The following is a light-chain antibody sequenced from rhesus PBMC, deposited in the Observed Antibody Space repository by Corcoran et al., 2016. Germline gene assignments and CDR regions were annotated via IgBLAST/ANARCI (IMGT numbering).Light chain of an antibody. CDR3: QHGYGTPFT. CDR2: KAS. CDR1: QGISSY. Sequence: DIQMTQSPSSLSASVGDRVTITCRASQGISSYLNWYQQKPGKAPKLLIYKASTLQSGVPSRFSGSGSGTDYTFTISSLQPEDVATYYCQHGYGTPFTFGPGTKLDIK. J-gene: IGKJ3*01. V-gene: IGKV1-74*01.